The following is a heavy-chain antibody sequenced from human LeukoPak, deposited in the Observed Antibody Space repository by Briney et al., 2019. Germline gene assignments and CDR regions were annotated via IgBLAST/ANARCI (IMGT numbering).Heavy chain of an antibody. J-gene: IGHJ4*02. V-gene: IGHV3-74*01. D-gene: IGHD1-26*01. CDR1: GFSFSSYW. CDR3: AKDLVTGGSYPDY. Sequence: PGGSLRLSCAASGFSFSSYWIHWVRQAPGKGLVWVSRISSDGSIINYADSVKGRFTISRDNAKNTLYLQMNSLRAEDTAVYYCAKDLVTGGSYPDYWGQGTLVTVSS. CDR2: ISSDGSII.